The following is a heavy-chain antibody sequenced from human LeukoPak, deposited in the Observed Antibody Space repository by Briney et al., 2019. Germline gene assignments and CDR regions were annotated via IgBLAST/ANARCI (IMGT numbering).Heavy chain of an antibody. CDR1: GCTISSYY. CDR2: IYYSGST. J-gene: IGHJ5*02. V-gene: IGHV4-59*01. CDR3: ARASGPHTGYYDILTGYYSRWFDP. Sequence: SETLSLTCTVSGCTISSYYWSWIRQPPGKGLEWIGYIYYSGSTNYNPSPKSRVTISVGTFNNHFSLKLSSVTAADTAVYYCARASGPHTGYYDILTGYYSRWFDPWGQGTLVTVSS. D-gene: IGHD3-9*01.